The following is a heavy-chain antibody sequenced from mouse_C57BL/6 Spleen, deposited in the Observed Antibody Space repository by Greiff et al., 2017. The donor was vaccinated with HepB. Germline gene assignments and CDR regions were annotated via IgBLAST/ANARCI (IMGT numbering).Heavy chain of an antibody. J-gene: IGHJ1*03. CDR3: AREDDYGNWYFDV. D-gene: IGHD2-4*01. CDR2: IYPGDGDT. CDR1: GYAFSSSW. V-gene: IGHV1-82*01. Sequence: VQLQQSGPELVKPGASVKISCKASGYAFSSSWMNWVKQRPGKGLEWIGRIYPGDGDTNYNGKFKGKATLTADKSSSTAYMQLSSLTSEDSAVYFCAREDDYGNWYFDVWGTGTTVTVSS.